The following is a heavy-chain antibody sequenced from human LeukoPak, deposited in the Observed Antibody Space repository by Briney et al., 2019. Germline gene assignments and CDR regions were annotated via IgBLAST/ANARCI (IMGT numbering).Heavy chain of an antibody. CDR1: GFNFSSYA. Sequence: GGSLRLSCAASGFNFSSYAMSWVRQAPGMGLEWVSAISGSGGSTYHADSVKGRFTISRDNSKNTLYLQMNSLRAEDTAVYYCARERELYYYDSSGYKGYFDYWGQGTLVTVSS. CDR3: ARERELYYYDSSGYKGYFDY. D-gene: IGHD3-22*01. CDR2: ISGSGGST. V-gene: IGHV3-23*01. J-gene: IGHJ4*02.